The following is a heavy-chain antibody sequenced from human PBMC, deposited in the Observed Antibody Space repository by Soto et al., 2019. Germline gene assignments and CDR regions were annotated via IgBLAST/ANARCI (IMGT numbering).Heavy chain of an antibody. CDR1: GGSLNNNY. CDR3: ARRRYDSSGYYGMDV. V-gene: IGHV4-59*08. CDR2: IYYSGTT. Sequence: SETLSLTCTVSGGSLNNNYWIWIRQPPGKRLEWIGYIYYSGTTNYNPSLKSRVTISVDTSKNQFSLKLSSVTAADTAVYYCARRRYDSSGYYGMDVWGQGTTVTVTS. J-gene: IGHJ6*02. D-gene: IGHD3-22*01.